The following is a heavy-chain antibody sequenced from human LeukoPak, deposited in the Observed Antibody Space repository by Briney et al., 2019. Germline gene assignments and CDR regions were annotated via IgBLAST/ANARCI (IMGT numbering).Heavy chain of an antibody. CDR1: GYAFTNYG. CDR3: ARDTGLTHYFDP. V-gene: IGHV1-18*01. Sequence: ASVKVSCKTSGYAFTNYGLNWVRQAPGQGLEWVGWVSGLNGNTDYAPRFQGRVTMTTDTSTKTAYMELSSLTSDDTAVYYCARDTGLTHYFDPWGQGTLVTVSS. D-gene: IGHD2-15*01. CDR2: VSGLNGNT. J-gene: IGHJ5*02.